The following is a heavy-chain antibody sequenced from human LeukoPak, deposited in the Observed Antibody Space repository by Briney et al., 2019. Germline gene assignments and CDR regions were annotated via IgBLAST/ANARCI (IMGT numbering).Heavy chain of an antibody. J-gene: IGHJ5*01. V-gene: IGHV1-46*02. CDR3: ASNYGGDTGFDC. CDR2: VNPSDGNI. CDR1: GYIFNSYH. D-gene: IGHD2-21*02. Sequence: ASVKVSCKASGYIFNSYHIHWVRQAPGQGLEWMGTVNPSDGNINYAQKFQGRVTMTRDMSSGTVYMELSSLRSEDTAVYYCASNYGGDTGFDCWGLGTLVTVSS.